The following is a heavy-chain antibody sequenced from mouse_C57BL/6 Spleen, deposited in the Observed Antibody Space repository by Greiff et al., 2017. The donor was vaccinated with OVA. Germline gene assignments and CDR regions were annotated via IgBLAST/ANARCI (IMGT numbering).Heavy chain of an antibody. D-gene: IGHD2-5*01. CDR1: GFTFSDYG. V-gene: IGHV5-17*01. J-gene: IGHJ4*01. CDR3: ARNSNYDAMDY. CDR2: ISSGSSTI. Sequence: EVKLVESGGGLVKPGGSLKLSCAASGFTFSDYGMHWVRQAPEKGLEWVAYISSGSSTIYYADTVKGRFTISRDNAKNTLFLQMTSLRSEDTAMYYCARNSNYDAMDYWGQGTSVTVSS.